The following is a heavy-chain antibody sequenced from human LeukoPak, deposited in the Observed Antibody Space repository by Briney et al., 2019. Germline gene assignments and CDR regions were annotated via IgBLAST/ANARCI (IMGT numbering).Heavy chain of an antibody. J-gene: IGHJ4*02. D-gene: IGHD3-10*01. V-gene: IGHV1-46*01. CDR1: GYTFTSYY. Sequence: ASVKVSCKASGYTFTSYYMHWVRQAPGQGLEWMGIINPSGGSTSYAQKFQGRVTMTRDTSTSTVYMELSSLRSEDTAVYYCARDTVTMVRGVILPSYYFDYWGQGTLVTVSS. CDR2: INPSGGST. CDR3: ARDTVTMVRGVILPSYYFDY.